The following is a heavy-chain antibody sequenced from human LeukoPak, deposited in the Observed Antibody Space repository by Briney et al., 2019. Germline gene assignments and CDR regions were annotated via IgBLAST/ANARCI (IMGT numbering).Heavy chain of an antibody. J-gene: IGHJ5*02. Sequence: SETQSLTCAVYGGSFSGYYWSWIRQPPGKGLEWIGEINHSGSTNYNPSLKSRVTISVDTSKNQFSLKLSSVTAADTAVYYCARGFVCSGGSCYWFRFDPWGQGTLVTVSS. CDR1: GGSFSGYY. D-gene: IGHD2-15*01. V-gene: IGHV4-34*01. CDR2: INHSGST. CDR3: ARGFVCSGGSCYWFRFDP.